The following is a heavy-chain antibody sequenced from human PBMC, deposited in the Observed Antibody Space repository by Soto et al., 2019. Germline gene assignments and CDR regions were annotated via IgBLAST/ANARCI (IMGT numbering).Heavy chain of an antibody. J-gene: IGHJ6*02. Sequence: GGSLRLSCVASAFSSHHHAIHWVRQGPGKGLEWVSGIHWNNGATGYADSGKGRFTIFKDNVKNSVYLQMNSLRTDDTAFYYCTEDILPGGADVWGQGTTVTVSS. CDR3: TEDILPGGADV. CDR2: IHWNNGAT. D-gene: IGHD3-16*01. CDR1: AFSSHHHA. V-gene: IGHV3-9*02.